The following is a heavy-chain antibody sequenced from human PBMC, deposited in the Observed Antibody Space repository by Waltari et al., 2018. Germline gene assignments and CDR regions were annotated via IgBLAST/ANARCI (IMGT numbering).Heavy chain of an antibody. J-gene: IGHJ4*02. CDR3: VKGNEIDY. Sequence: VQLVGSGGGLVKPGGSLRLSCAASGFTFSSYTMNWVRQAPGKGLEWVSFISYDGSNENYADSVKGRFTMSRDNSKKMLYVQMNNLRAEDSAVYYCVKGNEIDYWGQGTLVTVSS. CDR2: ISYDGSNE. CDR1: GFTFSSYT. D-gene: IGHD1-1*01. V-gene: IGHV3-30*02.